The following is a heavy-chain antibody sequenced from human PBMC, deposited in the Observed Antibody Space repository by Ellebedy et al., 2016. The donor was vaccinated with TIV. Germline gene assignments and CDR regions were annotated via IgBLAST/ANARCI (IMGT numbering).Heavy chain of an antibody. CDR3: ARDDGIAAAGTFYGMDV. V-gene: IGHV4-59*11. Sequence: SETLSLTXSVSGASITVDHWLSWIRQPPGKGLEWIGYIYYSGSTNYNPSLKSRVTISVDTSKNQFSLKLSSVTAADTAVYYCARDDGIAAAGTFYGMDVWGQGTTVTVSS. CDR2: IYYSGST. D-gene: IGHD6-13*01. CDR1: GASITVDH. J-gene: IGHJ6*02.